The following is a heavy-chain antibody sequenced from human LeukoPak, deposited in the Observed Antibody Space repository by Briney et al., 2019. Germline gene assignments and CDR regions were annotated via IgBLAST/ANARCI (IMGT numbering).Heavy chain of an antibody. CDR1: GGSISSGDYY. CDR3: ARAPLGVVIHFDY. CDR2: IHYSGST. D-gene: IGHD3-3*01. V-gene: IGHV4-31*03. Sequence: SETLSLTCTVSGGSISSGDYYWSWIRQHPGKGLEWIGYIHYSGSTYYNPSLKSRLTITVDTSKNQFSLKLSSVTAADTAVYYCARAPLGVVIHFDYWGQGTLVTVSS. J-gene: IGHJ4*02.